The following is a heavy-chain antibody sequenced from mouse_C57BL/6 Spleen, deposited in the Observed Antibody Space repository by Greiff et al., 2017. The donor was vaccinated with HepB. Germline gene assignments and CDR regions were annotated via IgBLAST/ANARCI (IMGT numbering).Heavy chain of an antibody. J-gene: IGHJ2*01. V-gene: IGHV3-6*01. CDR1: GYSITSGYY. D-gene: IGHD1-1*01. CDR3: ARGGGYYYGSSYFDY. Sequence: EVQLQESGPGLVKPSQSLSLTCSVTGYSITSGYYWNWIRQFPGNKLEWMGYISYDGSNNYNPSLKNRISITRDTSKNQFFLKLNSVTTEDTATYYCARGGGYYYGSSYFDYWGQGTTLTVSS. CDR2: ISYDGSN.